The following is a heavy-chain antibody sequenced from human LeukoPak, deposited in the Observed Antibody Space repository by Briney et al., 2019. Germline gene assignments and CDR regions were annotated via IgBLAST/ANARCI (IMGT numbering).Heavy chain of an antibody. V-gene: IGHV3-23*05. CDR2: IETGGAST. Sequence: PGGTLRLSCAASGFTFSSYGMSWVRQAPGKGLEWVSAIETGGASTYYADSVKGRFSISRDNSKNTLYLQMNSLRAEDTAVYYCTKGGGTGYSSSWYSHWGQGTLVTVSS. J-gene: IGHJ4*02. D-gene: IGHD6-13*01. CDR1: GFTFSSYG. CDR3: TKGGGTGYSSSWYSH.